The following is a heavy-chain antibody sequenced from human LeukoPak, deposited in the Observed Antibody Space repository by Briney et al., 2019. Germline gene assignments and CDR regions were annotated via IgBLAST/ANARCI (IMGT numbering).Heavy chain of an antibody. CDR1: GFTPSSYS. J-gene: IGHJ4*02. Sequence: GGSLRLSCAASGFTPSSYSMNWVRQAPGKGLEWVSYISTTSRTIHYADSVKGRFTISRDNAKNSLYLQMNSLRAEDTAVYYCARAGHADSFDYWGQGALVTVSS. CDR3: ARAGHADSFDY. V-gene: IGHV3-48*01. CDR2: ISTTSRTI. D-gene: IGHD2-21*01.